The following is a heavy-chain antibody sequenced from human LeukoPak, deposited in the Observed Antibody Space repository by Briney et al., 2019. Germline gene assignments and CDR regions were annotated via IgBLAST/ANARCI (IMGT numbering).Heavy chain of an antibody. CDR3: ARAGYYDSSGYLLTAFDI. Sequence: GGSLRLSCAASGFTVSSNYMSWVRQAPGKGLEWFSVIYSGGSTYYADSVKGRFTISRDNSKNTLYLQMNSLRAEDTAVYYCARAGYYDSSGYLLTAFDIWGQGTMVTVSS. CDR1: GFTVSSNY. J-gene: IGHJ3*02. D-gene: IGHD3-22*01. V-gene: IGHV3-53*01. CDR2: IYSGGST.